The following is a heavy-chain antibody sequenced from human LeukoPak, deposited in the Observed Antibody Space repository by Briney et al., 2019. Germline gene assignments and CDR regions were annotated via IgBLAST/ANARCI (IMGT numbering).Heavy chain of an antibody. CDR3: ARDTAQLALFDY. V-gene: IGHV4-39*07. J-gene: IGHJ4*02. CDR1: GGSISSSSYY. D-gene: IGHD6-13*01. CDR2: IYYSGST. Sequence: PSETLSLTCTVSGGSISSSSYYWGWIRQPPGKGLEWIGSIYYSGSTYYNPSLKSRVTISVDTSKNQFSLKLSSVTAADTAVYYCARDTAQLALFDYWGQGTLVTVSS.